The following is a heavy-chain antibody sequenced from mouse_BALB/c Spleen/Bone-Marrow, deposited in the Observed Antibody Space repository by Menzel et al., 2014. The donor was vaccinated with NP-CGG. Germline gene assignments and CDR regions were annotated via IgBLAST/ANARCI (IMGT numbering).Heavy chain of an antibody. CDR2: ISGSGSST. Sequence: EVKLMESGGGLVQPGGSLKLSCAASGFTFSGYGMSWVRQTPDKGLELVATISGSGSSTYYPGSVKGRFTISRDNARNTLYLQMSSLKSEDTAMYYCARGRDWFDYWGQGTTLTVSS. J-gene: IGHJ2*01. V-gene: IGHV5-6-3*01. CDR1: GFTFSGYG. CDR3: ARGRDWFDY. D-gene: IGHD3-3*01.